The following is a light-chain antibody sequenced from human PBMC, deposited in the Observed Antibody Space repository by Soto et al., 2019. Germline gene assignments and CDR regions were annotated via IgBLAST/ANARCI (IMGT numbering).Light chain of an antibody. V-gene: IGKV1-9*01. Sequence: DIQLTQSPSFLSASVGDRVTITCRASQGISNYSACYQRKPGKAPKLLSYTASTLHSGVPSRFSGGGSGTEFTLTIRSLQPEDFATYYCQQLNSYPLTFGGGTKVEIK. CDR1: QGISNY. J-gene: IGKJ4*01. CDR3: QQLNSYPLT. CDR2: TAS.